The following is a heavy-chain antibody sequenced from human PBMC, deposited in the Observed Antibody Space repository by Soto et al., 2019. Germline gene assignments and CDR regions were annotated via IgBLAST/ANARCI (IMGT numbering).Heavy chain of an antibody. D-gene: IGHD3-3*01. V-gene: IGHV3-74*01. CDR2: IDSYGSRT. CDR1: GFTFSRYW. CDR3: ARGWVEGLSRQPPTDY. J-gene: IGHJ4*02. Sequence: EVQLVESGGGLVQPGGSLRLSCAASGFTFSRYWMHWVRQAPGKGLVWVSRIDSYGSRTSQVDSVEGRFTISRDNAKNTLYLQMNCLRAEDTAVYYCARGWVEGLSRQPPTDYWGQATLVTVSS.